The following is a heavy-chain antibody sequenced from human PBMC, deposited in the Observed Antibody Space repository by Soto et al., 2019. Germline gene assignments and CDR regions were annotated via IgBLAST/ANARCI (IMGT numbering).Heavy chain of an antibody. V-gene: IGHV4-39*01. CDR3: ATQEVGGSYVYTFDP. CDR1: GGSITSSSYY. CDR2: IYYSGST. Sequence: PSETLSLTCTVSGGSITSSSYYWGWIRQPPGKGLEWIGSIYYSGSTYYKPSLKNRVTISEDTSKNQFSLMLSSVTAADTAVYYCATQEVGGSYVYTFDPWGQGTLVTVSS. J-gene: IGHJ5*02. D-gene: IGHD1-26*01.